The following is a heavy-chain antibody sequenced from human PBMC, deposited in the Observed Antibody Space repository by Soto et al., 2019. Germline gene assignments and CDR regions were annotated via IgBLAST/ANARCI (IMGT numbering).Heavy chain of an antibody. D-gene: IGHD5-12*01. V-gene: IGHV4-34*01. CDR3: ARGPRAGNYCYLTDF. CDR2: ISEHCST. CDR1: AGSFSGFY. J-gene: IGHJ6*02. Sequence: LSLPGTVNAGSFSGFYWSWNRPSEGEGLDWIGVISEHCSTSHNPSLKSRVSIAVDTSNNHLSLRLSAVTAADTALYYCARGPRAGNYCYLTDFSAQGFTVTVCS.